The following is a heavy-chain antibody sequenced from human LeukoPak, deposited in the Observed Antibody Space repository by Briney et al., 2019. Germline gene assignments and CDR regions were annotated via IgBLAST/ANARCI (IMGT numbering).Heavy chain of an antibody. J-gene: IGHJ4*02. CDR3: ARFRDDFPDY. V-gene: IGHV5-51*01. D-gene: IGHD5-24*01. CDR2: IFPGDSDS. Sequence: GESLKISCKGSGYSFTSYWIGWVRQMPGQGLERMGIIFPGDSDSRYSPSFQGQVTISVDKSISTAYLQWNSLKASDTAIYYCARFRDDFPDYWGQGTLIIVSS. CDR1: GYSFTSYW.